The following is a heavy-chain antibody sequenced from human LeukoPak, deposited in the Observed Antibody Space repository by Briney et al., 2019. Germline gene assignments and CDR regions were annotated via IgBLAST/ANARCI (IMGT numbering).Heavy chain of an antibody. CDR2: ISSSSSYI. Sequence: GGSLRPSCAASGFTFSSYSMNWVRHAPGKGLEWVSSISSSSSYIYYADSVKGRFTISRDNAKNSLYLQMNSLRAEDTAVYYCASVPIAAAGENYYYYGMDVWGQGTTVTVSS. V-gene: IGHV3-21*01. CDR3: ASVPIAAAGENYYYYGMDV. CDR1: GFTFSSYS. J-gene: IGHJ6*02. D-gene: IGHD6-13*01.